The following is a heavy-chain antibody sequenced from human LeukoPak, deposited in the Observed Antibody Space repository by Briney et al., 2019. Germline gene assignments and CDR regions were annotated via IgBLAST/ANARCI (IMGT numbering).Heavy chain of an antibody. V-gene: IGHV1-2*02. CDR1: GYTFTGYY. D-gene: IGHD1-26*01. CDR2: INPNSGGT. Sequence: ASVKVSCKASGYTFTGYYMHWVRQAPGQGHEWMGWINPNSGGTNYAQKFQGRVTMTRDTSISTAYMELSRLRSDDTAVYYCARDGGGSYPLDYWGQGTLVTVSS. J-gene: IGHJ4*02. CDR3: ARDGGGSYPLDY.